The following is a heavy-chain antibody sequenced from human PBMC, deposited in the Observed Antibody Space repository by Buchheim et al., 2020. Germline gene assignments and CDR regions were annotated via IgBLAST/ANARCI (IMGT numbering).Heavy chain of an antibody. CDR1: GFTFSSYW. Sequence: EVQLVESGGGLVQPGGSLRLSCAASGFTFSSYWMHWVRQAPGKGLVCVARINSDGRTTTYADSVKGRFTISRDNAMNTLYLQMNRLRAEDTAVYYCVTSGSYYYYAMEVWGRGTT. J-gene: IGHJ6*01. V-gene: IGHV3-74*01. D-gene: IGHD3-22*01. CDR3: VTSGSYYYYAMEV. CDR2: INSDGRTT.